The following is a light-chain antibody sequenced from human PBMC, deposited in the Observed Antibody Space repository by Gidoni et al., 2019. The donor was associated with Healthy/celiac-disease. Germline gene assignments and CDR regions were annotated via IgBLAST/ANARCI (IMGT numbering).Light chain of an antibody. CDR2: KAT. CDR1: QSISSC. V-gene: IGKV1-5*03. J-gene: IGKJ2*04. Sequence: DMQMTQSPPTLSASVGDRVTITCRASQSISSCLAWYQQKPGKAPKLLIDKATSLESGVPSRCSGSGAGTEFTLTISRLQHDDFANYYCQQYNSYHCSFGQGTKLEIK. CDR3: QQYNSYHCS.